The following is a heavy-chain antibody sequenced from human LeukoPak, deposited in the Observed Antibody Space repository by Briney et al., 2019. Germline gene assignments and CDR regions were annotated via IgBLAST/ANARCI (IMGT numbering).Heavy chain of an antibody. Sequence: GGSLRLSCAASEFSFSTYAMTWVRQAPGKGLEWVSGISASNGRTYYADPVRGRFTISRDNSKNTLYLQMNSLRAEDTAVYYCAKEGSSGFYFFDYWGQGALVTVSS. V-gene: IGHV3-23*01. CDR3: AKEGSSGFYFFDY. J-gene: IGHJ4*02. CDR2: ISASNGRT. CDR1: EFSFSTYA. D-gene: IGHD3-22*01.